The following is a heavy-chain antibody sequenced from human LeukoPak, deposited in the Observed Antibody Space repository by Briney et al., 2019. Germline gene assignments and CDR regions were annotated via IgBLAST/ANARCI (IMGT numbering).Heavy chain of an antibody. CDR1: GGSISSGDYY. CDR3: ARDGLYYYDSSGYPYGMDV. J-gene: IGHJ6*02. V-gene: IGHV4-30-4*01. D-gene: IGHD3-22*01. Sequence: SETLSLTCTVSGGSISSGDYYWSWIRQPPGKGLEWIGYIYYSGSTYYNPSLKSRVTISVDTSKNQFSLKLSSVTAADTAVYYCARDGLYYYDSSGYPYGMDVWGQGTTVTVSS. CDR2: IYYSGST.